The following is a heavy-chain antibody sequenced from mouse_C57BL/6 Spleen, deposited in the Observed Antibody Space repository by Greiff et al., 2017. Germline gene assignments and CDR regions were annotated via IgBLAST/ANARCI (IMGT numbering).Heavy chain of an antibody. D-gene: IGHD2-1*01. CDR2: LDPSDSYT. CDR3: ARYLDGNVDY. J-gene: IGHJ4*01. Sequence: QVQLQQPGAELVKPGASVKLSCKASGYTFTSYWMQWVKQRPGQGLAWIGELDPSDSYTNSNQKFQGKATLTVETSASPAYMQLSSLTSEDSAVYDCARYLDGNVDYWGQGTSVTVSS. CDR1: GYTFTSYW. V-gene: IGHV1-50*01.